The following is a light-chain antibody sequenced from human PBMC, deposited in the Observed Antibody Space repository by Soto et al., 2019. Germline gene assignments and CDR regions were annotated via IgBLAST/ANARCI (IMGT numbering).Light chain of an antibody. Sequence: QSVLTQPPSASGTPGQRVTISCSGSSSNIGSNTVNWHQQLPGTAPKLLIYSNNQRPSGVPDRFSGSKSDTSASLAISGLQSEDEADYYCAAWDDSLNGLYVFGTGTKVTVL. CDR2: SNN. V-gene: IGLV1-44*01. CDR1: SSNIGSNT. CDR3: AAWDDSLNGLYV. J-gene: IGLJ1*01.